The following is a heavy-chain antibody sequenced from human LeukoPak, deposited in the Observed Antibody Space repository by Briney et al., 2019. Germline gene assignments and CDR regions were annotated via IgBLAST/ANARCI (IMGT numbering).Heavy chain of an antibody. J-gene: IGHJ5*02. D-gene: IGHD3-22*01. V-gene: IGHV4-61*09. Sequence: SETLSLTCTVSGGSIGSGTYYWIWIRQPAGKGLEWIGHIYTTGWSTNYNPSLKSRVTISVDTSKNQFSLKLTSVTAADTAVYYCARREFEGRNDSRQNWFAPWGQGTLVTVSS. CDR1: GGSIGSGTYY. CDR3: ARREFEGRNDSRQNWFAP. CDR2: IYTTGWST.